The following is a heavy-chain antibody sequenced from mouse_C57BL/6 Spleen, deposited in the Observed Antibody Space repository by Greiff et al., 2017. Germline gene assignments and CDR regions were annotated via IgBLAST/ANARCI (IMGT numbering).Heavy chain of an antibody. Sequence: QVQLQQPGAELVKPGASVKLSCKASGYTFTSYWMQWVKQRPGQGLEWIGEIDPSDSYTNYNQKFKGKATLTVDTSSSTAYMQLSSLTSEDSAVYYCARGYGYYEAYWGQGTLVTVSA. J-gene: IGHJ3*01. D-gene: IGHD2-3*01. CDR2: IDPSDSYT. CDR3: ARGYGYYEAY. CDR1: GYTFTSYW. V-gene: IGHV1-50*01.